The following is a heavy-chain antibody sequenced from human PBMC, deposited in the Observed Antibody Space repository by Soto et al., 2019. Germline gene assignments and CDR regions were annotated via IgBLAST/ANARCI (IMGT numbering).Heavy chain of an antibody. CDR2: ILYSGST. CDR1: GGSITRNNHY. J-gene: IGHJ4*02. D-gene: IGHD6-19*01. Sequence: QLQLQESGPGLVKPSETLSLTCIVSGGSITRNNHYWGWIRQSPGKGLEWIGSILYSGSTNYNPSLKRRVTLSVETSRNQFSLKMSSVTAADTALYYCARLGISGWYQGSYFDYWGQGTLVTVSS. V-gene: IGHV4-39*01. CDR3: ARLGISGWYQGSYFDY.